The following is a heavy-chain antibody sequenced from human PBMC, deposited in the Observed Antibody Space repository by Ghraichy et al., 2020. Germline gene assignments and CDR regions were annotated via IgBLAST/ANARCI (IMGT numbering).Heavy chain of an antibody. CDR2: IYYSGST. J-gene: IGHJ4*02. V-gene: IGHV4-59*01. Sequence: SETLSLTCTVSGGSISRYYWSWTRQLPGKGLEWIGYIYYSGSTNYNPSLKSQVTISVDTSKNQLSLKLSSVTTADTAVYYCARGKYVWGSSDYWGQGTLVTVSS. CDR3: ARGKYVWGSSDY. CDR1: GGSISRYY. D-gene: IGHD3-16*01.